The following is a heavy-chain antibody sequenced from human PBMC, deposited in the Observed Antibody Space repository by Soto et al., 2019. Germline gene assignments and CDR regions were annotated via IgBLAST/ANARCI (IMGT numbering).Heavy chain of an antibody. V-gene: IGHV3-48*03. CDR2: ISSSGSTI. Sequence: GGSLRLSCAASGFTFSSYEMNWVRQAPGKGLEWVSYISSSGSTIYYADSVKGRFTISRDNAKNSLYLQMNSLRAEDTAVYYCAREEWDSSSWDSDYGMDVWGQGTTVTVSS. CDR3: AREEWDSSSWDSDYGMDV. J-gene: IGHJ6*02. D-gene: IGHD6-13*01. CDR1: GFTFSSYE.